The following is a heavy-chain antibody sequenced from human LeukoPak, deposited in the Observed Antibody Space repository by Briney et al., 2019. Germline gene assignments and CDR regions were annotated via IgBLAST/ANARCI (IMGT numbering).Heavy chain of an antibody. D-gene: IGHD3-16*01. CDR2: ISGRDGST. CDR1: GFSFSNYA. J-gene: IGHJ5*02. CDR3: AKSGGVRFDP. Sequence: PGGSLRLSCAASGFSFSNYAMRWVRQAPGKGLEWVSAISGRDGSTYYAGSVKGRFTISRDNSKNTLYLQMNSLRGEDTAVYYCAKSGGVRFDPWGQGTLVTVSS. V-gene: IGHV3-23*01.